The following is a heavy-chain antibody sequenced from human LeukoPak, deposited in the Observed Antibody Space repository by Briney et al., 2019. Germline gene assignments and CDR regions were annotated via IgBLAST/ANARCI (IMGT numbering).Heavy chain of an antibody. CDR2: ISAYNGNT. Sequence: GASVNVSCKASGYTFTSYGISWVRQAPGQGLGWMGWISAYNGNTNYAQKLQGRVTMTTDTSTSTAYMELRSLRSDDTAVYYCARDRDTPYDILTKGAFDIWGQGTMVTVSS. D-gene: IGHD3-9*01. CDR3: ARDRDTPYDILTKGAFDI. V-gene: IGHV1-18*01. CDR1: GYTFTSYG. J-gene: IGHJ3*02.